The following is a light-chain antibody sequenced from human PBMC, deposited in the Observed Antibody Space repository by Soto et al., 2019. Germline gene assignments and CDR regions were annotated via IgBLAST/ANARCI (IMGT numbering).Light chain of an antibody. CDR3: QQYNSWSWT. CDR2: GAS. V-gene: IGKV3-15*01. J-gene: IGKJ1*01. Sequence: DMVMTQSPATLSVSPGERATLSCRASRSVATNLAWYQQTPGQAPRLLIFGASTRATGLPPRFSASGSGTEFTLTISSLQSEDFAVYYCQQYNSWSWTFGQGTKVEMK. CDR1: RSVATN.